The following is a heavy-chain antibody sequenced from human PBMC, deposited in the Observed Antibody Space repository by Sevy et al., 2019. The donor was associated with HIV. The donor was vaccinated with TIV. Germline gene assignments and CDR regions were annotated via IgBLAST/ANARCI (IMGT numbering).Heavy chain of an antibody. Sequence: GESLKISCKGSGYSFTSYWIGWVRQMPGKGLGGMGIIYLGDFDTRYSPSFQGQVTIPADRSISTAYLQWSSLKASDTAMYYCARHGRGAAMVPYYYYGMDVWGQGTTVTVSS. J-gene: IGHJ6*02. CDR2: IYLGDFDT. D-gene: IGHD5-18*01. CDR1: GYSFTSYW. V-gene: IGHV5-51*01. CDR3: ARHGRGAAMVPYYYYGMDV.